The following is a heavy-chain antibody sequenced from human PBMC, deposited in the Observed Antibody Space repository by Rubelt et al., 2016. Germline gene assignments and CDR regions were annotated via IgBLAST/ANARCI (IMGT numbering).Heavy chain of an antibody. V-gene: IGHV1-18*01. Sequence: QVQLVQSGAEVKKPGASVKVSCKASGYTFTSYGISWVRQAPGQGLEWMGWISAYNGNTNYGQKGQGEGTMTTDAATSTAYMELGSLRSDDTAVYYGARDRIRIAARQGWYFDRWGRGTRVTVSS. CDR1: GYTFTSYG. CDR2: ISAYNGNT. D-gene: IGHD6-6*01. J-gene: IGHJ2*01. CDR3: ARDRIRIAARQGWYFDR.